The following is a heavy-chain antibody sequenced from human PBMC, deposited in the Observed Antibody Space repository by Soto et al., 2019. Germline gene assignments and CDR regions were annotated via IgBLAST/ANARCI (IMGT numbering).Heavy chain of an antibody. CDR3: AKVGSTMFGSGNYYYMDV. D-gene: IGHD3-3*01. Sequence: EVQLLESGGGLVQPGGSLRLSCAASGFTFSSYAMSWVRQAPGQGLEWVSAISGSGGSTYYADSVKGRFTISRDNSKNPLYLQMNSLRAEDTAVYYCAKVGSTMFGSGNYYYMDVWGKGPTVTVSS. J-gene: IGHJ6*03. CDR2: ISGSGGST. CDR1: GFTFSSYA. V-gene: IGHV3-23*01.